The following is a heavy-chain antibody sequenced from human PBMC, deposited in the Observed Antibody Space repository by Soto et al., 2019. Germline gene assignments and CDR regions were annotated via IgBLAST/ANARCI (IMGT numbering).Heavy chain of an antibody. V-gene: IGHV1-3*01. CDR2: INAGNGNT. CDR1: GYSFTSYA. Sequence: GASVKVSCEACGYSFTSYAMHWVRQAPRQRLEWMGWINAGNGNTKYSQKFRGRVTITRDTSASTAYMELSSLRSEDTAVYYCARAPILSGTRNWFDPWGQGTLVTVSS. CDR3: ARAPILSGTRNWFDP. D-gene: IGHD3-10*01. J-gene: IGHJ5*02.